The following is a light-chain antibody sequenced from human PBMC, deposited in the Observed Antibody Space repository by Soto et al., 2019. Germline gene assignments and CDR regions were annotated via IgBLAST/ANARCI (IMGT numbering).Light chain of an antibody. J-gene: IGKJ4*01. Sequence: DIQMTQSPSTLSASVGDRVTITCRASQSVSSWLAWSQQKPGKVPKHLSYKASTLESGVPYRFSGSGSGTEVALTISSLQPDDFAPYYCQQYNSHPLTVGGGPKVEIK. V-gene: IGKV1-5*03. CDR1: QSVSSW. CDR3: QQYNSHPLT. CDR2: KAS.